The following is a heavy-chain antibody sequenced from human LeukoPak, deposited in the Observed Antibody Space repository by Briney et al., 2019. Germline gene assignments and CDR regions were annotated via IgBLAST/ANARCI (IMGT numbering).Heavy chain of an antibody. D-gene: IGHD6-13*01. CDR1: GGAISSGSYY. V-gene: IGHV4-39*01. Sequence: SETLSLTCTVSGGAISSGSYYWGWIRQPPGKGLEWIGSIYHSGSTYYNPSLKSRVTISVDTSKNQFSLKLTSVTAADTAVYYCARHGGSNWYVNWFDPWGQGILVTVSS. CDR2: IYHSGST. CDR3: ARHGGSNWYVNWFDP. J-gene: IGHJ5*02.